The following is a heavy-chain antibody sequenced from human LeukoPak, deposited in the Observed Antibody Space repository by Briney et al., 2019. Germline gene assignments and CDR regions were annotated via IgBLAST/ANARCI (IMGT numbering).Heavy chain of an antibody. J-gene: IGHJ4*02. D-gene: IGHD1-26*01. CDR3: ANNFRHSGSYYGFDY. V-gene: IGHV3-23*01. CDR2: ISGSGGNT. CDR1: GFTFSNFA. Sequence: PGGSLRLSCAASGFTFSNFAMTWVRQAPGKGLEGVSVISGSGGNTYYADSVKGRFTISRDNSKSTLYLQMSSLRAEDTAVYYCANNFRHSGSYYGFDYWGQGALVTVSS.